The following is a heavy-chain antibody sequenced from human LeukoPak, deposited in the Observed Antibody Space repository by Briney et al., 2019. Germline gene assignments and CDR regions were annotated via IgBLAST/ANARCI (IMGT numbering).Heavy chain of an antibody. CDR1: GVTFNDYT. D-gene: IGHD4-17*01. Sequence: PGGSLRLSCAASGVTFNDYTIHWVRQAPGKGPEWVSLISWNGGSTHYADSVKGRFTISRDNSKNSLFLQIHSLRTEDTALYYCAKADRGDYAHFQHWGQGTLVTVSS. CDR2: ISWNGGST. J-gene: IGHJ1*01. V-gene: IGHV3-43*01. CDR3: AKADRGDYAHFQH.